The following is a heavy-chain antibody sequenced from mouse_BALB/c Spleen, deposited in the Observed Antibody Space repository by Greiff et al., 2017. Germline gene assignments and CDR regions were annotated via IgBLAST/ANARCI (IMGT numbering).Heavy chain of an antibody. V-gene: IGHV1-18*01. CDR2: INPNNGGT. Sequence: VQLKESGPELVKPGASVKIPCKASGYTFTDYNMDWVKQSHGKSLEWIGDINPNNGGTIYNQKFKGKATLTVDKSSSTAYMELRSLTSEDTAVYYCARRGDDYTWFAYWGQGTLVTVSA. CDR1: GYTFTDYN. J-gene: IGHJ3*01. D-gene: IGHD2-4*01. CDR3: ARRGDDYTWFAY.